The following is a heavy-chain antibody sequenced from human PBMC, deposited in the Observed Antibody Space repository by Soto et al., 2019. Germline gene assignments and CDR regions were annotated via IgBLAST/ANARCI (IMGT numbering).Heavy chain of an antibody. CDR3: ATDVGATIIGGPYDY. CDR1: GFTFSSDA. CDR2: ISGSGGST. V-gene: IGHV3-23*01. D-gene: IGHD5-12*01. Sequence: EVQLLESGGGLVQPGGSLRLSCAASGFTFSSDAMSWVRQAPGKGLEWVSAISGSGGSTYYADSVKGRFTISRDNSKNTLSLQMNSLRAEDTAVYYCATDVGATIIGGPYDYWGQGTLVTVS. J-gene: IGHJ4*02.